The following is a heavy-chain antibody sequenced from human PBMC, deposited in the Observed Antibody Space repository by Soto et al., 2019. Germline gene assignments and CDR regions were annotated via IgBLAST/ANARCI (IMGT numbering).Heavy chain of an antibody. CDR1: GGSISGGGFY. CDR3: ARGIVDIVVVRRRENWFDP. Sequence: QVQLQESGPGLVKPSQTLSLTCTVSGGSISGGGFYWSWIRQHPGKGLEWIGYIYYSGSTYYNPSLKSRVTISVDTSKNQFSLRLSSVTAGDTAVYYCARGIVDIVVVRRRENWFDPWGQGILVTVSS. D-gene: IGHD5-12*01. J-gene: IGHJ5*02. V-gene: IGHV4-31*03. CDR2: IYYSGST.